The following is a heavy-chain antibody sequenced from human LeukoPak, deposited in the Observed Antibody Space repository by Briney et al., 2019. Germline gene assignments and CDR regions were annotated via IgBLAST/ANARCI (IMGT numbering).Heavy chain of an antibody. V-gene: IGHV1-2*02. CDR1: GYTLTGNY. J-gene: IGHJ4*02. CDR3: ARGGSTSLFDY. CDR2: INPNSDGGT. Sequence: ASVKVSCKASGYTLTGNYMHWVRQAPGQGLEWMGWINPNSDGGTNYAQKFQGRVTMTRDTSIITAYMELSRLRSDDTAVYYCARGGSTSLFDYWGQGTLVTVSS. D-gene: IGHD2-2*01.